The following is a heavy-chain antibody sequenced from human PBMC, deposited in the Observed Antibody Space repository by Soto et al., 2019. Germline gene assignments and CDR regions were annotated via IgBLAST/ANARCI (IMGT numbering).Heavy chain of an antibody. CDR1: GGSISSGGYY. Sequence: QVQLQESGPGLVKPSQTLSLTCTVSGGSISSGGYYWSWIRQHPGKGLEWIGYIYYSGSTYYNPYLKSRVTISVDTSKNQFSLKLSSVTAADTAVYYCARDVGQVGGLYYDYYGMDVWGQGTTVTVSS. V-gene: IGHV4-31*03. CDR2: IYYSGST. D-gene: IGHD2-15*01. CDR3: ARDVGQVGGLYYDYYGMDV. J-gene: IGHJ6*02.